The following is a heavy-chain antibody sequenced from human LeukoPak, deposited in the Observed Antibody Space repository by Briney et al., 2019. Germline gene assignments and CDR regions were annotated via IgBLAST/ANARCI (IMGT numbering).Heavy chain of an antibody. J-gene: IGHJ1*01. Sequence: SETLSLTCTVSGGSISSYYWSWIRQPPGKGLEWIGYIYYSGSTNYNPSLKSRVTISVDTSKNQFSLKLSSVTAADTAVYYCARSAVAGYFQHWGQGTLVTVSS. V-gene: IGHV4-59*01. CDR2: IYYSGST. D-gene: IGHD6-19*01. CDR3: ARSAVAGYFQH. CDR1: GGSISSYY.